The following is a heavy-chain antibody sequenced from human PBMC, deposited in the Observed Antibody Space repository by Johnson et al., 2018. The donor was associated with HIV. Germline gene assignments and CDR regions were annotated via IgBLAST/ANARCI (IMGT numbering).Heavy chain of an antibody. D-gene: IGHD3-9*01. J-gene: IGHJ3*02. CDR3: ARDGYYDILTGYYRNDAFDI. CDR1: GFTVSSNY. V-gene: IGHV3-53*01. CDR2: IYSGGST. Sequence: VQLVESGGGLIQPGGSLRLSCAASGFTVSSNYMSWVRQAPGKGLEWVSVIYSGGSTYYADSVKGRFTLSRDNSKNTLSLQMSSLRGEDTAVYYCARDGYYDILTGYYRNDAFDIWGQGTMVTVSS.